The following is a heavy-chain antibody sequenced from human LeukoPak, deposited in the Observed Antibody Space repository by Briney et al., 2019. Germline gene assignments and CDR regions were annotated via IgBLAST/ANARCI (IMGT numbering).Heavy chain of an antibody. D-gene: IGHD6-19*01. V-gene: IGHV3-23*01. J-gene: IGHJ6*02. CDR3: AKVRYSSGWYTSYYYYGMDV. CDR2: ISGSGGST. CDR1: GFTFSSYA. Sequence: GGSLRLSCAASGFTFSSYARSWVRQAPGKGLEWVSAISGSGGSTYYADSVKGRFTISRDNSKNTLYLQMNGLRAEDTAVYYCAKVRYSSGWYTSYYYYGMDVWGQGTTVTVSS.